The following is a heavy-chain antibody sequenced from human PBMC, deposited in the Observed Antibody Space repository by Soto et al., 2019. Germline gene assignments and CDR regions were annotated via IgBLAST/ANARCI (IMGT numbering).Heavy chain of an antibody. CDR2: ISSSSSTI. D-gene: IGHD4-4*01. CDR3: ARDSGTVTFFYYYGMDV. CDR1: GFTFSSYS. Sequence: GGSLRLSCAASGFTFSSYSMNWVRQAPGKGLEWVSYISSSSSTIYYADSVKGRFTISRDNAKNSLYLQMNSLRDEDTAVYYCARDSGTVTFFYYYGMDVWGQGTTVTVSS. J-gene: IGHJ6*02. V-gene: IGHV3-48*02.